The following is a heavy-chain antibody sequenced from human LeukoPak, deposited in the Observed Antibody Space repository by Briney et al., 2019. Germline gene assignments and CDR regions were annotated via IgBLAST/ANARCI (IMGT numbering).Heavy chain of an antibody. CDR1: GASIRSHY. V-gene: IGHV4-59*11. Sequence: PSETLSLTCTVSGASIRSHYCSWIRQPPGKGLEWIGYIYHIGNTNYNPSLKSRLTISVDTSKNQFSLKLSSVTAADTAVYYCASTPTVVTPPYYYYGMDVWGQGTTVTVSS. J-gene: IGHJ6*02. CDR2: IYHIGNT. CDR3: ASTPTVVTPPYYYYGMDV. D-gene: IGHD4-23*01.